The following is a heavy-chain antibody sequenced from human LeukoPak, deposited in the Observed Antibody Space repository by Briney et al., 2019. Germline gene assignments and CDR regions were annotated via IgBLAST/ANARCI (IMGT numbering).Heavy chain of an antibody. V-gene: IGHV4-61*10. CDR2: ICYSGST. J-gene: IGHJ3*02. D-gene: IGHD3-10*01. CDR3: ARRLPWFGELEDAFDI. Sequence: SETLSLTCTVSGGSISSGSYYWSWIRQPAGKGLEWIGYICYSGSTNYNPSLKSRVTISVDTSKNQFSLKLSSVTAADTAVYYCARRLPWFGELEDAFDIWGQGTMVTVSS. CDR1: GGSISSGSYY.